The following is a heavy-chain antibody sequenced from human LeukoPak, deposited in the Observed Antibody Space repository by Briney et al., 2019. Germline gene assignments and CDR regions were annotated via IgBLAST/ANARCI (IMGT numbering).Heavy chain of an antibody. CDR1: GFTFSSYG. CDR2: IRYDGSNK. D-gene: IGHD3-3*01. CDR3: AKAGRYDFWSGYYPVDY. J-gene: IGHJ4*02. Sequence: GGSLRLSCAASGFTFSSYGMHWVRQAPGKGLEWVAFIRYDGSNKYYADSVKGRFTISRDNSKNTLYLQMNSLRAEDTAVYYCAKAGRYDFWSGYYPVDYWGQGTLVTVSS. V-gene: IGHV3-30*02.